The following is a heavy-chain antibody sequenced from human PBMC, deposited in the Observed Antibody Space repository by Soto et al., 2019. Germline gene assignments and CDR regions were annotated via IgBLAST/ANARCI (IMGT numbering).Heavy chain of an antibody. CDR1: GYTFTSYA. V-gene: IGHV1-3*01. CDR3: ARSSGYYCVDY. CDR2: INAGNGNT. J-gene: IGHJ4*02. Sequence: QVQLVQSGAEVKKPGASVKASCKASGYTFTSYAMHWVRQAPGQRLEWMGWINAGNGNTKYSQKFQGRVTITRDTSASTAYMELSSLRSEDTAVYYCARSSGYYCVDYWGQGTLVTVSS. D-gene: IGHD3-22*01.